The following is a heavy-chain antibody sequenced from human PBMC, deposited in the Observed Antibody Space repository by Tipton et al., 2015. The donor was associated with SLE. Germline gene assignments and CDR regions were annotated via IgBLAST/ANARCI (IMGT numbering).Heavy chain of an antibody. CDR2: ISGSGGST. CDR3: ARDRRWELPFDY. Sequence: SLRLSCVASGFTFSTYAMTWVRQAPGKGLEWVSGISGSGGSTYYADSVKGRFTISRDNSKNTLYLQMNSLRAEDTAVYYCARDRRWELPFDYWGQGTLVTVSS. J-gene: IGHJ4*02. V-gene: IGHV3-23*01. CDR1: GFTFSTYA. D-gene: IGHD2-15*01.